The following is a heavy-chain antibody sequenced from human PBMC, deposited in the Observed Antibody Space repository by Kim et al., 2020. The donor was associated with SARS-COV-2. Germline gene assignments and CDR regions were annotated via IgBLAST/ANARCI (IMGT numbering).Heavy chain of an antibody. Sequence: QGRVTITRDTSASTAYMELSSLRSEDTAVYYCARVPRGYCSSTSCYYFDYWGQGTLVTVSS. J-gene: IGHJ4*02. D-gene: IGHD2-2*01. CDR3: ARVPRGYCSSTSCYYFDY. V-gene: IGHV1-3*01.